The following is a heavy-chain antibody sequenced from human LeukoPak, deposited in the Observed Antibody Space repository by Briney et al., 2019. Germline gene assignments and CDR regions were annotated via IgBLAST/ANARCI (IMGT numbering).Heavy chain of an antibody. J-gene: IGHJ4*02. CDR1: GGSISSYY. V-gene: IGHV4-59*01. D-gene: IGHD6-19*01. Sequence: SVTLSLTCTVSGGSISSYYWSWIRQPPGKGLEWIGYIFYSGSTNYNPSLKSRVTISVDTSKNQFSLKLSSVTAADTAVYYCARESRGWSYFDYWGQGTLVTVSS. CDR3: ARESRGWSYFDY. CDR2: IFYSGST.